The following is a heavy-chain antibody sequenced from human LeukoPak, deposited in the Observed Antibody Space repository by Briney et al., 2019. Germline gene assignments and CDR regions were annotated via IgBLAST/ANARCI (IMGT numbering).Heavy chain of an antibody. D-gene: IGHD3-3*01. CDR2: ISGSGGST. CDR1: GGSFSGYY. V-gene: IGHV3-23*01. J-gene: IGHJ4*02. CDR3: AKASITIFGVVIADPSYYFDY. Sequence: ETLSLTCAVYGGSFSGYYWSWIRQPPGKGLEWVSAISGSGGSTYYADSVKGRFTISRDNSKNTLYLQMNSLRAEDTAVYYCAKASITIFGVVIADPSYYFDYWGQGTLVTVSS.